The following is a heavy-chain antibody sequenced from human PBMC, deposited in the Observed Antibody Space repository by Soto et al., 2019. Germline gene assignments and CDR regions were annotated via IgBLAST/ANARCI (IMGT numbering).Heavy chain of an antibody. V-gene: IGHV1-18*01. CDR3: ARDPGYSYGYK. J-gene: IGHJ4*02. CDR2: ISVYNGNT. CDR1: GYTFTSYG. Sequence: GASVKVSCKASGYTFTSYGISWVRQAPGQGLEWMGWISVYNGNTNYSQKLQGRVTITTDTSTSTAYMELSSLRSEDTAVYYCARDPGYSYGYKWGQGTLVTVSS. D-gene: IGHD5-18*01.